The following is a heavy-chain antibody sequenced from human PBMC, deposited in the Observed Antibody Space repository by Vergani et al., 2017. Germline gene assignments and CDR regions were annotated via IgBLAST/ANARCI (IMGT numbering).Heavy chain of an antibody. J-gene: IGHJ4*02. Sequence: EVQLLESGGGLVQPGGSLRLSCAASGFTFSSYAMSWVRQAPGKGLEWVSAISGSGGSTYYADSVKGRFTISRDNSKKTLYLQMNSLRAEDTAVYYCAKVHCSSTRCPWNYFDYWGQGTLVTVSS. CDR1: GFTFSSYA. V-gene: IGHV3-23*01. CDR3: AKVHCSSTRCPWNYFDY. CDR2: ISGSGGST. D-gene: IGHD2-2*01.